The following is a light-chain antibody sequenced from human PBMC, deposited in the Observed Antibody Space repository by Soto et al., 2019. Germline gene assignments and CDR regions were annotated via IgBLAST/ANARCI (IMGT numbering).Light chain of an antibody. J-gene: IGLJ3*02. CDR3: CSYAGSYTWV. Sequence: QSALTQPRSVSGSPGQSVTISCTGTSSDVGSYNYVSWCQQHPGKAPKLMIYDVTYRPSGVPDRFSGSKSGNTASLTISGLQAEDEADYHCCSYAGSYTWVFGGGTKLTVL. CDR2: DVT. CDR1: SSDVGSYNY. V-gene: IGLV2-11*01.